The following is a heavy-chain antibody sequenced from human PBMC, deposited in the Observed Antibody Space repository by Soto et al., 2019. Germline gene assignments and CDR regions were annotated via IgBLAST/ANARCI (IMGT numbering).Heavy chain of an antibody. CDR1: GGTFSSYA. V-gene: IGHV1-69*13. Sequence: SVKVSCKASGGTFSSYAISWVRQAPGQGLEWMGGIIPIFGTANYAQKFQGRVTITADESTSTAYMELSSLRSEDTAVYYCARDRIAGSKYYYGMDVWGQGTTVTVSS. J-gene: IGHJ6*02. CDR3: ARDRIAGSKYYYGMDV. D-gene: IGHD1-26*01. CDR2: IIPIFGTA.